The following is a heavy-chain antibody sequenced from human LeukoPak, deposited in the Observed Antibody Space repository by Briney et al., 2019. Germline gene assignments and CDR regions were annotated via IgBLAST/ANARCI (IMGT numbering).Heavy chain of an antibody. CDR2: INPNSGGT. CDR3: ARDHWEGDYKFRQEEYYFDY. Sequence: GASVKVSCKASGYTFTGYYMHWVRQAPGQGLEWMGRINPNSGGTNYAQKFQGRVTMTRDTFISTAYMELSRLRSDDTAVYYCARDHWEGDYKFRQEEYYFDYWGQGTLVTVSS. D-gene: IGHD4-17*01. J-gene: IGHJ4*02. V-gene: IGHV1-2*06. CDR1: GYTFTGYY.